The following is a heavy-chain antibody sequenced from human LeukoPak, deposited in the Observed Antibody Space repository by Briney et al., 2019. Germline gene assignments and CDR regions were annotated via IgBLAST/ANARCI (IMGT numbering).Heavy chain of an antibody. CDR3: AKDRCSSTSCYIDY. V-gene: IGHV3-30*18. J-gene: IGHJ4*02. Sequence: PGGSLRLSCAASGFTFSSYCKHWVRQAPGKGLEWVAGISYDGSNKYYADSVKGRFTISRDNSKNTLYLQMNSLRAEDTAVYYCAKDRCSSTSCYIDYWGQGTLVTVSS. D-gene: IGHD2-2*02. CDR1: GFTFSSYC. CDR2: ISYDGSNK.